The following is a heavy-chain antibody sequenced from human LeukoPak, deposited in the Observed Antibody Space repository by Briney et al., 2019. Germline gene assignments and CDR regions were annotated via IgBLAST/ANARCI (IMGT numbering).Heavy chain of an antibody. CDR1: GGSFSGYY. CDR3: ARSSPLRYFDWLLDY. Sequence: PSETLSLTCAVYGGSFSGYYWSWIRQPPGKGLEWIGEINHSGSTNYNPSLKSRVTMSVDTSKNQFSLKLSSVAAADTAVYYCARSSPLRYFDWLLDYWGQGTLVTVSS. D-gene: IGHD3-9*01. J-gene: IGHJ4*02. V-gene: IGHV4-34*01. CDR2: INHSGST.